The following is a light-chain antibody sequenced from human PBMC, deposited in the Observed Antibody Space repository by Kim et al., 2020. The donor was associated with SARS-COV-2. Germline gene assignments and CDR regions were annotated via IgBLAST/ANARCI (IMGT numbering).Light chain of an antibody. CDR3: QQYNDWPPLT. Sequence: FPGERATLYVRASESVSSSVGWYQQRRGQAPRLVIYGASTRATGIPGRFSGSVSGTEFTLTISSLQSEDFAVYFCQQYNDWPPLTFGGGTKVDI. J-gene: IGKJ4*01. CDR2: GAS. V-gene: IGKV3-15*01. CDR1: ESVSSS.